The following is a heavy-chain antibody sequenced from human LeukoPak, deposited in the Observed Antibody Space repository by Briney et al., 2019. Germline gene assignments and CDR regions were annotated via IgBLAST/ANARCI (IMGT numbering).Heavy chain of an antibody. V-gene: IGHV1-69*05. Sequence: SVKVSCKASGGTFSSYAISWVRQAPGQGLEWMGGIIPIFGTANHAQKFQGRVTITTDESTSTAYMELSSLRSEDTAVYYCAMYGSGSTYFDYWGQGTLVTVSS. D-gene: IGHD3-10*01. J-gene: IGHJ4*02. CDR2: IIPIFGTA. CDR1: GGTFSSYA. CDR3: AMYGSGSTYFDY.